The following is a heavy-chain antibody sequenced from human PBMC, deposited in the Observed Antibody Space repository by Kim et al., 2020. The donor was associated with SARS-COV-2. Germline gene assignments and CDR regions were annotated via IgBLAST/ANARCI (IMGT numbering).Heavy chain of an antibody. CDR2: ISYDGSNK. CDR1: GFTFSSYG. Sequence: GGSLRLSCAASGFTFSSYGMHWVRQAPGKGLEWVAVISYDGSNKYYADSVKGRFTISRDNSKNTLYLQMNSLRAEDTAVYYCAREDGSGSYGFDPWGQGTLVTVSS. D-gene: IGHD3-10*01. J-gene: IGHJ5*02. V-gene: IGHV3-33*05. CDR3: AREDGSGSYGFDP.